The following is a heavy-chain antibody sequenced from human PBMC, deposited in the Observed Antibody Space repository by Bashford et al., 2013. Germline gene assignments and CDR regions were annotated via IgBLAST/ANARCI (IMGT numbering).Heavy chain of an antibody. Sequence: WVRQAPGQGLEWMGWINPNPNSGATKYAEMFQGRVTMTRDTSISTAYMELSSLRSDDTAVYYCARTLGYCSGGSCANWLDPWGQGTLVTVSS. CDR3: ARTLGYCSGGSCANWLDP. V-gene: IGHV1-2*02. CDR2: INPNPNSGAT. J-gene: IGHJ5*02. D-gene: IGHD2-15*01.